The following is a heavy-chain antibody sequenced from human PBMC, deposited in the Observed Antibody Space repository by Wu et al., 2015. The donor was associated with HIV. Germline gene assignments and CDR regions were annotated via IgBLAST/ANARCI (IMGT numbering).Heavy chain of an antibody. CDR1: GYIFTDYG. CDR3: ARSREIWFANGMAV. Sequence: QVQLVQSRGEVKKPGASVKVSCKASGYIFTDYGITWVRKAPGQGLEWMGWISTNSGKTNYAQRFQGRVIMTTETSSSTVYMEMRSLRSDDTGVYYCARSREIWFANGMAVWGQGTTVTVSS. V-gene: IGHV1-18*01. D-gene: IGHD3-10*01. CDR2: ISTNSGKT. J-gene: IGHJ6*02.